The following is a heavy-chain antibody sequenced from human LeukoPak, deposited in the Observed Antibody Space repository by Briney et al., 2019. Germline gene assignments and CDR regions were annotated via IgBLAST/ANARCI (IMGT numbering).Heavy chain of an antibody. CDR2: INPNSGGT. CDR3: AKGSGGSPYYYYYGMDV. D-gene: IGHD2-15*01. J-gene: IGHJ6*02. CDR1: GYTFTGYY. Sequence: GASVKVSCKASGYTFTGYYMHWVRQAPGQGLEWMGWINPNSGGTNYAQKFQGRVTMTRDTSISTAYMELSRLRSDDTAVYYCAKGSGGSPYYYYYGMDVWGQGTTVTVSS. V-gene: IGHV1-2*02.